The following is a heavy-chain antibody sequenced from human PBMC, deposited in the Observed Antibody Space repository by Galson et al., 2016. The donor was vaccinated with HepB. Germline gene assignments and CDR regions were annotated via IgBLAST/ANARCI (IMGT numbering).Heavy chain of an antibody. V-gene: IGHV1-69*06. Sequence: SVKVSCKASGGTFSSYDISWVRQAPGQGLEWMGGIIPIFGTPNYAQKFQDRVTITADKSTSTAYMELSSLRSEDTAVYYCARAGYSGYDYYYYGMDVWGQGTTVTVSS. CDR3: ARAGYSGYDYYYYGMDV. J-gene: IGHJ6*02. CDR2: IIPIFGTP. CDR1: GGTFSSYD. D-gene: IGHD5-12*01.